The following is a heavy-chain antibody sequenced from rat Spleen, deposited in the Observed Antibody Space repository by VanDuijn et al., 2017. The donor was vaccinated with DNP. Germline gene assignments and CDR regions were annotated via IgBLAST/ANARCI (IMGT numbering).Heavy chain of an antibody. CDR3: ARDRDRYNPNWFAD. D-gene: IGHD1-5*01. J-gene: IGHJ3*01. V-gene: IGHV2-41*01. CDR2: IWNIGGT. Sequence: QVQLKESGPGLVQPSQTLSLTCTVAGFSLTSFNVHWVRQPPGKGLEWMGVIWNIGGTRYNSVLKSRLTISKDTSKSQVFLEMNSLQTEDTATYYCARDRDRYNPNWFADWGQGTLVTVSS. CDR1: GFSLTSFN.